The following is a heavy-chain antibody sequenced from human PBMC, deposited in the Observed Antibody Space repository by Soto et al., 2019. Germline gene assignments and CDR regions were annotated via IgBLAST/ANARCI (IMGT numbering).Heavy chain of an antibody. Sequence: PSETLSLTCAVSGYSISKSNWWGWIRQPPGKGLEWIGYIKYSGSTYYNPSLKSRLTMSVDTSMNQFSLKLSSVTAVDTAVYYCARIAASGRGPWFDPWGQGTLVTVSS. D-gene: IGHD6-13*01. V-gene: IGHV4-28*01. J-gene: IGHJ5*02. CDR1: GYSISKSNW. CDR3: ARIAASGRGPWFDP. CDR2: IKYSGST.